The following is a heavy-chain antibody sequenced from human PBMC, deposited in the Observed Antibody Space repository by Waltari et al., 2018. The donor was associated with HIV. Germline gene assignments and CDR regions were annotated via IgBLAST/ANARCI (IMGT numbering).Heavy chain of an antibody. CDR2: SRRRVKDYAT. D-gene: IGHD3-10*01. CDR1: GFAFSDSA. V-gene: IGHV3-73*01. CDR3: AKDAYGGHPKNWFDS. Sequence: EVRLVESGGGLVRPGDSLKLSCVGSGFAFSDSAMHWVRQVPGRGLGWFARSRRRVKDYATVYAASVQDRVTISRDDSKNTAYLEMNNLRTEDTAVYYCAKDAYGGHPKNWFDSWGQGTLVTVSS. J-gene: IGHJ5*01.